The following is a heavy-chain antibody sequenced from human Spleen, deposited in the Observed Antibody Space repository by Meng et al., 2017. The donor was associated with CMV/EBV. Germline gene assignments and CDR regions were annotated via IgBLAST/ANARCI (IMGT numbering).Heavy chain of an antibody. V-gene: IGHV3-11*04. CDR2: IGSSGKSM. D-gene: IGHD5-18*01. J-gene: IGHJ5*02. Sequence: FTDDAVSWVSQAPGRGLQWISYIGSSGKSMYDGDSVKGRFTISRDNSKKSVFLQMNSLTVEDTGVYYCARSRDHGYGYWPGGFDTWGRGVLVTVSS. CDR3: ARSRDHGYGYWPGGFDT. CDR1: FTDDA.